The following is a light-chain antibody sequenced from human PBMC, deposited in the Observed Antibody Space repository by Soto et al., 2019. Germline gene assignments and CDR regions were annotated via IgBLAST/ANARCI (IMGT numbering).Light chain of an antibody. CDR2: HAS. CDR1: QDIRKY. J-gene: IGKJ1*01. CDR3: HQYQSYS. V-gene: IGKV1-33*01. Sequence: IQMTQSPSSLSASVGDRVTITCQATQDIRKYLNWYQQKPGTAPKLLIYHASNLESGVPSRFSGSGSGTDFTLTISSLQPDDFATYYCHQYQSYSFGQGTKVDIK.